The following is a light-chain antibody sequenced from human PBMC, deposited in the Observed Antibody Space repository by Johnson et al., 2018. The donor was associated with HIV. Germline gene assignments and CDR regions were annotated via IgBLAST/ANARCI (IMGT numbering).Light chain of an antibody. J-gene: IGLJ1*01. V-gene: IGLV1-51*01. CDR3: VTWDSSLSVLYV. CDR2: DNN. CDR1: RSNIGNNY. Sequence: QSVLTQPPSVSAAPGQKVTISCSVSRSNIGNNYVSWYQQLPGTAPKLLIYDNNKRPSGIPDRFADAKSGTSATVGITRRQTEDEDDNYYVTWDSSLSVLYVFGTGTKVTVL.